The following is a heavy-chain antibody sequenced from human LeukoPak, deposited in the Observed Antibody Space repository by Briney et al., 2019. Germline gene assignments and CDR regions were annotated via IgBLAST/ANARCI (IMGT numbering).Heavy chain of an antibody. V-gene: IGHV3-33*01. CDR3: AREMIDYYDSFDY. CDR2: IWYDGSNK. D-gene: IGHD3-22*01. CDR1: GFTFSSYG. J-gene: IGHJ4*02. Sequence: GGSLRLSCAASGFTFSSYGMHWVRQAPGKGLEWVAVIWYDGSNKYYADSVKGRFTISRDNSKNTLYLQMNSPRAEDTAVYYCAREMIDYYDSFDYWGQGTLVTVSS.